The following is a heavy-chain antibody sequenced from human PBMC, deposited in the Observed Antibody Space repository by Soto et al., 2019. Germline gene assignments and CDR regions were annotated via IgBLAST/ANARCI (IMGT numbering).Heavy chain of an antibody. CDR1: GYTFTSYC. Sequence: GASVKVSCKASGYTFTSYCISWVRHAPGQGLEWMGWISAYNGNTNYAQKLQGRVTMTTDTSTSTAYMELRSLRSDDTAVYYCASRIYSSGWYGAFDIWGQGTMVTVSS. D-gene: IGHD6-19*01. V-gene: IGHV1-18*01. CDR3: ASRIYSSGWYGAFDI. CDR2: ISAYNGNT. J-gene: IGHJ3*02.